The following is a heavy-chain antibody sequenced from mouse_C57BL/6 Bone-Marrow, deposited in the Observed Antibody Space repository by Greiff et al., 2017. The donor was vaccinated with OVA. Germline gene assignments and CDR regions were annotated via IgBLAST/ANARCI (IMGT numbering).Heavy chain of an antibody. J-gene: IGHJ1*03. V-gene: IGHV1-81*01. D-gene: IGHD1-1*01. CDR1: GYTFTSYG. CDR3: ARRTTVVAPYWYFDV. CDR2: IYPRSGNT. Sequence: LVESGAELARPGASVKLSCKASGYTFTSYGISWVKQRTGQGLEWIGEIYPRSGNTYYNEKFKGKATLTADKSSSTAYMELRSLTSEDSAVYFCARRTTVVAPYWYFDVWGTGTTVTVSS.